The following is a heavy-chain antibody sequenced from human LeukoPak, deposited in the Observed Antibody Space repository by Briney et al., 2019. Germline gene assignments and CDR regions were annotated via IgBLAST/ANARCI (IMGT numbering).Heavy chain of an antibody. CDR1: GYTFTSYG. D-gene: IGHD3-10*01. V-gene: IGHV1-18*01. CDR3: ARWSMVRGVIIAAFDI. Sequence: ASVKVSCKASGYTFTSYGISWVRQAPGQGLEWMGWISAYNGNTSYAQKLQGRVTMTTDTSTSTAYMELRSLRSDDTAVYYCARWSMVRGVIIAAFDIWGQGTMVTVSS. CDR2: ISAYNGNT. J-gene: IGHJ3*02.